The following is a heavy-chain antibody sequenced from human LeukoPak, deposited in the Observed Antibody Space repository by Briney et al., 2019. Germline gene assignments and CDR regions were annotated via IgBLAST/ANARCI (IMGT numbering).Heavy chain of an antibody. V-gene: IGHV4-59*01. Sequence: SETLSLTCTVSGGSISSYYWSWIRQPPGKGLEWMGYIYYSGSTNYNPSLKSRVTISVDTSKNQFSLQLSSVTAADTAVYYCARGINDYGENFDYWGQGTLVTVSS. CDR3: ARGINDYGENFDY. J-gene: IGHJ4*02. CDR1: GGSISSYY. CDR2: IYYSGST. D-gene: IGHD4-17*01.